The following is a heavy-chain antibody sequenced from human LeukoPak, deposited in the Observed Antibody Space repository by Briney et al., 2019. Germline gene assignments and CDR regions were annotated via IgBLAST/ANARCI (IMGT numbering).Heavy chain of an antibody. V-gene: IGHV4-4*07. D-gene: IGHD4-17*01. J-gene: IGHJ5*02. CDR2: IYTSGST. CDR1: GGSISSYY. CDR3: ARDHTVTPQGWFDP. Sequence: PSETLSLTCTVSGGSISSYYWSWIRQPAGKGLEWLGRIYTSGSTNYNPSLKSRVTMSVDTSKNQFSLKLSSVTAADTAVYYCARDHTVTPQGWFDPWGQGTLVTVSS.